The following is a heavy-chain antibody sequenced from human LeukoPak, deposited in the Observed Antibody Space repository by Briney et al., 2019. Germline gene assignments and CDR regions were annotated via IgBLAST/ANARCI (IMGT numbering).Heavy chain of an antibody. CDR3: ARGYCSSPSCFWAKRFDP. V-gene: IGHV1-69*02. J-gene: IGHJ5*02. D-gene: IGHD2-2*01. CDR1: GGTFISYT. CDR2: IIPILGIA. Sequence: VKVSFKASGGTFISYTISWLRQAPGQGLEWMGRIIPILGIANYAQKFQGRVTITADKSTSTDYMELSSMRLEDTAVYYCARGYCSSPSCFWAKRFDPWGQGNLVTVSS.